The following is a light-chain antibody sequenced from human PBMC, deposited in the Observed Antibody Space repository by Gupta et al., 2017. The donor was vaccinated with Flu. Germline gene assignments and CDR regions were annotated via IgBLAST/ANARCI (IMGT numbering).Light chain of an antibody. CDR3: QAWDRNRDSLV. J-gene: IGLJ3*02. V-gene: IGLV3-21*03. CDR1: SIGGKS. Sequence: GKTARITVGGTSIGGKSVHWYQQKPGPAPVLVVYDDSDRRSGTPERFSGSNSANTATLTTSRVEVGDEADDYCQAWDRNRDSLVFGGGTKLTVL. CDR2: DDS.